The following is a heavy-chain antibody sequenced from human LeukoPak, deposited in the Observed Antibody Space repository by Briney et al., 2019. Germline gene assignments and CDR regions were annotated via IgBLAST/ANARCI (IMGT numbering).Heavy chain of an antibody. CDR2: TYYRSKGYN. Sequence: SQTLSLTCAIFGDSVSSNSAAWNWIRQSPSRGLEWVGRTYYRSKGYNDYAVSVKSRITINPHTSKNQFSLQLNSVTPEDTAVYYCARDREYYYGSGRSHYGMDVWGQGTTVTVSS. CDR3: ARDREYYYGSGRSHYGMDV. CDR1: GDSVSSNSAA. D-gene: IGHD3-10*01. V-gene: IGHV6-1*01. J-gene: IGHJ6*02.